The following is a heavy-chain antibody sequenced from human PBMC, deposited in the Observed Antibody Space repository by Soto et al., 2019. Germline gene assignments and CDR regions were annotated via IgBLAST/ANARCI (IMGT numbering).Heavy chain of an antibody. CDR1: GFTFSSYG. J-gene: IGHJ6*02. CDR3: ARENYYDSSGYYYWHYYYGMDV. V-gene: IGHV3-30*03. D-gene: IGHD3-22*01. Sequence: PGGSLRLSCAASGFTFSSYGMHWVRQAPGKGLEWVAVISYDGSNKYYADSVKGRFTISRDNSKNTLYLQMNSLRAEDTAVYYCARENYYDSSGYYYWHYYYGMDVWGQGTTVTVSS. CDR2: ISYDGSNK.